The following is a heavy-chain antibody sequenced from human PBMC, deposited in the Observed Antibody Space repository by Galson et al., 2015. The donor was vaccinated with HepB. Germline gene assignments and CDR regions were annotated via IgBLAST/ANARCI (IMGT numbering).Heavy chain of an antibody. CDR3: ARSPLRFLDWLPYYYYYDMDV. V-gene: IGHV7-4-1*02. Sequence: SVKVSCKASGYTFTDYVVNWVRQAPGQGLEWMGWMNTNTGKPTYAPGFAGRFVFSLDTSVTTAYLQISSLETDDTAVYYCARSPLRFLDWLPYYYYYDMDVWGEGTTVTVSS. D-gene: IGHD3-3*01. CDR2: MNTNTGKP. CDR1: GYTFTDYV. J-gene: IGHJ6*03.